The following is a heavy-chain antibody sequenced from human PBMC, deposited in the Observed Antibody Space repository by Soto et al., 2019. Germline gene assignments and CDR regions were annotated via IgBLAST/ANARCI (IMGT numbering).Heavy chain of an antibody. CDR3: ARGVAGLTYYYYYYMDV. CDR2: IKQGGSEK. D-gene: IGHD6-19*01. J-gene: IGHJ6*03. CDR1: GFTFSSYW. V-gene: IGHV3-7*01. Sequence: GGSLRLSCAASGFTFSSYWMSWVRQAPGKGLEWVANIKQGGSEKYYVDSVKGRFTISRDNAKNSLYLQMNSLRAEDTAVYYCARGVAGLTYYYYYYMDVWGKGTTVTVSS.